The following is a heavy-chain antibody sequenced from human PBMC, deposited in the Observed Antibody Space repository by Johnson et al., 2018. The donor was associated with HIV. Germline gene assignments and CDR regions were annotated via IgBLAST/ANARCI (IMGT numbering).Heavy chain of an antibody. Sequence: VQLVESGGGVVRPGESLRLSCAPSTFTFDDYGMTWVRQAPGKGLEWVSAINWNGGSPGYADSVRGRFTISRDNAKKSLYLQMNSLRAEDTALYYCARVLIATPPSYSSSWYSSRAFDVWGQGTMVTVSS. CDR2: INWNGGSP. CDR3: ARVLIATPPSYSSSWYSSRAFDV. V-gene: IGHV3-20*04. J-gene: IGHJ3*01. CDR1: TFTFDDYG. D-gene: IGHD6-13*01.